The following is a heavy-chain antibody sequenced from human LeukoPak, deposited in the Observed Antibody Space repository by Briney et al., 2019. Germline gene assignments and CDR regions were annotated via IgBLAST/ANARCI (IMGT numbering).Heavy chain of an antibody. CDR1: AVSISSYS. J-gene: IGHJ4*02. CDR2: IYSSGST. V-gene: IGHV4-59*01. D-gene: IGHD1-1*01. Sequence: PSETLSLTCPVSAVSISSYSWSWIRQPPGKGLEWIGYIYSSGSTNYNPSLGSRVTISVDTSKKQFSLKLSSVTAADTAVYYCARVTLGTRYTDYYFDYWGLGTLVTVSS. CDR3: ARVTLGTRYTDYYFDY.